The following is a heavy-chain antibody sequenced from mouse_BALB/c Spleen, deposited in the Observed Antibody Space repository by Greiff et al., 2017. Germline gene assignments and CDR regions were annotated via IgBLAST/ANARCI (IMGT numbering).Heavy chain of an antibody. CDR1: GYSFTDYN. Sequence: VQLQQSGPELVKPGASVKVSCKASGYSFTDYNMYWVKQSHGKSLEWIGYIDPYNGGTSYNQKFKGKATLTSDKSSSTAYMELSSLTSEDSAVYYCARDYYDYDVFAYWDQGTLVTVSA. V-gene: IGHV1S135*01. J-gene: IGHJ3*01. CDR2: IDPYNGGT. CDR3: ARDYYDYDVFAY. D-gene: IGHD2-4*01.